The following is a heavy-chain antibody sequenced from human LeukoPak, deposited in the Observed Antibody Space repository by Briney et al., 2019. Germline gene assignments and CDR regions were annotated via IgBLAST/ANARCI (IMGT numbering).Heavy chain of an antibody. CDR2: ISGSGGST. CDR3: ATLWFGELGLY. CDR1: GFTFSSYA. J-gene: IGHJ4*02. Sequence: PGGSLRLSCAASGFTFSSYAMSWVRQAPGKGLEWVSAISGSGGSTYYADSVKGRFTISRDNSKNTLSLQMNSLRAEDTAVCYCATLWFGELGLYWGQGTLVSVSS. D-gene: IGHD3-10*01. V-gene: IGHV3-23*01.